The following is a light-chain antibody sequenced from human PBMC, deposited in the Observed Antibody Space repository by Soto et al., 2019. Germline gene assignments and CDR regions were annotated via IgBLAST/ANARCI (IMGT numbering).Light chain of an antibody. Sequence: DIVLTQSPDSLAVSLGETATIHCRSSQTIFRTSNNKDYLAWYQQRPGQPPKLLIYWASTRESGVPDRFSGAGSGTEFTLTISSLQSEDFASFYCQQYDGWPRTFGQGTKL. CDR3: QQYDGWPRT. V-gene: IGKV4-1*01. CDR1: QTIFRTSNNKDY. J-gene: IGKJ2*01. CDR2: WAS.